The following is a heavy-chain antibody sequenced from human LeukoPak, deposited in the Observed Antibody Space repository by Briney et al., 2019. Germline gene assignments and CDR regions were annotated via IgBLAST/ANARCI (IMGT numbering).Heavy chain of an antibody. J-gene: IGHJ4*02. Sequence: KPGGSLRLSCAASGFTFSNAWMSWVRQAPGKGLEWVGHFKSKTDGGTAGYAAPVKGRFTISRDDSKNTLYLQMNSLRAEDTAVYYCARPIGGGTQDFDYWGQGTLVTVSS. CDR1: GFTFSNAW. CDR3: ARPIGGGTQDFDY. CDR2: FKSKTDGGTA. D-gene: IGHD1-7*01. V-gene: IGHV3-15*05.